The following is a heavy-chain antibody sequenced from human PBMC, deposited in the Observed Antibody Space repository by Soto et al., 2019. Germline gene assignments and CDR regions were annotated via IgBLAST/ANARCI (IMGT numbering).Heavy chain of an antibody. D-gene: IGHD6-6*01. CDR2: IDPSDSYT. CDR3: AREGNLEYSSSSSGYYYYYYGMDV. Sequence: GASLKISCKSSGYSFTSYWISWVRQMPGKGLEWMGRIDPSDSYTNYSPSFQGHVTISADKSISTAYLQWSSLKASDNAMYYCAREGNLEYSSSSSGYYYYYYGMDVWGQGTTVTVSS. V-gene: IGHV5-10-1*01. CDR1: GYSFTSYW. J-gene: IGHJ6*02.